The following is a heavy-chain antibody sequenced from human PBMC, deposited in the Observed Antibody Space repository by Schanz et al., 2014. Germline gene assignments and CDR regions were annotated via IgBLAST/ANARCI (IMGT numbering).Heavy chain of an antibody. CDR2: ISGSGGST. J-gene: IGHJ3*02. CDR1: GFTFSSYA. V-gene: IGHV3-23*04. CDR3: AKGRFGELSAFDI. Sequence: EVQLVESGGGLVQPGGSLRLSCAASGFTFSSYAMSWVRQAPGKGLEWVSAISGSGGSTYYADSVEGRFTITRDNSKNTQYLQMSSLRAEDTAVYCCAKGRFGELSAFDIWGQGTMVTVSS. D-gene: IGHD3-10*01.